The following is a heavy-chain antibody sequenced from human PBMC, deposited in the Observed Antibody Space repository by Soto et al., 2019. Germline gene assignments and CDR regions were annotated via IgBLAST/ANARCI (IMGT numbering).Heavy chain of an antibody. V-gene: IGHV3-74*01. Sequence: EVQLVESGGGLVQPGESLRLSCAASGFTFRNYWMHWVRQAPGKGLEWVSRIIGDGSTASYAASVRGRFTVSRNNADNTLHLQMDRLTAEDTAVYYCSRDLDVWRLASWGQGTLLTVS. CDR3: SRDLDVWRLAS. D-gene: IGHD1-1*01. J-gene: IGHJ4*02. CDR1: GFTFRNYW. CDR2: IIGDGSTA.